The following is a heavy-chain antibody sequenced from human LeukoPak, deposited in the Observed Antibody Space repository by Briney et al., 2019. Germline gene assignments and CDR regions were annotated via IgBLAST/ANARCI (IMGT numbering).Heavy chain of an antibody. Sequence: SVKVSCKASGGTFSSYAISWVRQAPGQGLEWMGGIIPIFGTANYAQKFQGRVTITADESTSTAYMELSGLRSEDTAVYYCAREGFTMVRGRHWFDPWGQGTLVTVSS. V-gene: IGHV1-69*13. D-gene: IGHD3-10*01. CDR2: IIPIFGTA. CDR1: GGTFSSYA. J-gene: IGHJ5*02. CDR3: AREGFTMVRGRHWFDP.